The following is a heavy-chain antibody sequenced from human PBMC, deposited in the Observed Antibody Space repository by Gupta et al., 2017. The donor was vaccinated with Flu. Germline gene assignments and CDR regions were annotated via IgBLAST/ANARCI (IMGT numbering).Heavy chain of an antibody. CDR3: VKFPQWESDAATSSASM. D-gene: IGHD1-26*01. CDR1: KSFA. V-gene: IGHV1-69*05. CDR2: TIPLFGEGA. J-gene: IGHJ3*02. Sequence: KSFALSWVRQAPGQGLEWMGGTIPLFGEGASYAPQYQGRLTITTDKVTNIVFMELTSLRSEDTAMYYCVKFPQWESDAATSSASMWGHGTMVTVSS.